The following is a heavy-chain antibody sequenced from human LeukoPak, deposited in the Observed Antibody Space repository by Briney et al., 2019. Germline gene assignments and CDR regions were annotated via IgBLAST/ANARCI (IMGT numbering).Heavy chain of an antibody. CDR3: ARHVVGPGYSSIPNLDY. D-gene: IGHD2-21*01. CDR1: GASISSGTYY. CDR2: LYYGGNT. V-gene: IGHV4-39*01. J-gene: IGHJ4*02. Sequence: SETLSLTCSVSGASISSGTYYWAWIRQPPGKGREWIGSLYYGGNTHYNPSLESRVAISVDTSRNHLSVRLTSVTAADTAVYYCARHVVGPGYSSIPNLDYWGQGTQVTVSS.